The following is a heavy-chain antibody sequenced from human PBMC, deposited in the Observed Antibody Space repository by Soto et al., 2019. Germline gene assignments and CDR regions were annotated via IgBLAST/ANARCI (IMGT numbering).Heavy chain of an antibody. CDR1: GGSTSSDNY. D-gene: IGHD3-16*01. CDR3: AREGGESSDGLYYFDS. J-gene: IGHJ4*02. CDR2: IYYSGNT. V-gene: IGHV4-30-4*01. Sequence: SETLSLTCTVSGGSTSSDNYWGWIRQPPGKGLEWIGHIYYSGNTDYNPSLKSRLAISIDTSKNQFSLKLSSVTAADMAVYFCAREGGESSDGLYYFDSWGQGSLVTVSS.